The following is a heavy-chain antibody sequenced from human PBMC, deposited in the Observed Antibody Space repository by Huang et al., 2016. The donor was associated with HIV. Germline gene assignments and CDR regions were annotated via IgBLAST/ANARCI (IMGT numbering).Heavy chain of an antibody. Sequence: QVQLQQWGAGLLKPSETLSLTCAVYGGSLSGHYWTWIRQPLGKGLEWIGEVLPSGSSSYNPSLKSRVTISLDTSKNQFYLKLSSVTAADTAVYRCARMRYSYGSWWFDPWGQGALVTVSS. CDR2: VLPSGSS. CDR1: GGSLSGHY. CDR3: ARMRYSYGSWWFDP. V-gene: IGHV4-34*12. J-gene: IGHJ5*02. D-gene: IGHD5-18*01.